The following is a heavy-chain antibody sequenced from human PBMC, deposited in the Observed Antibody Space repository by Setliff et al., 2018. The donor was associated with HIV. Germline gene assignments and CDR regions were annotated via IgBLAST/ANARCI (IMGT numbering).Heavy chain of an antibody. D-gene: IGHD3-9*01. Sequence: SETLSLTCSVSGGSISSYYWSWIRQPPGKGLEWIGYIYYSGSSYYNPSVRSRVIMSLDTSENHFSLKLSSVTAADTAVYYCVRNSFDYVEEEWGQGTQVTVSS. CDR3: VRNSFDYVEEE. V-gene: IGHV4-59*12. CDR1: GGSISSYY. J-gene: IGHJ4*02. CDR2: IYYSGSS.